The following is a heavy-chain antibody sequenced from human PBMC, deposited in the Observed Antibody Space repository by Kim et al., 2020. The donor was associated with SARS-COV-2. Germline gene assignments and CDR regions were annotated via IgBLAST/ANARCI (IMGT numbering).Heavy chain of an antibody. V-gene: IGHV4-39*01. CDR3: ARQFRYGDYLDSAFDI. CDR2: IYYSGST. D-gene: IGHD4-17*01. Sequence: SETLSLTCTVSGGSISSSSYYWGWIRQPPGKGLEWIGSIYYSGSTYYNPSLKSRVTISVDTSKNQFSLKLSSVTAADTAVYYCARQFRYGDYLDSAFDIWGQGTMVTASS. J-gene: IGHJ3*02. CDR1: GGSISSSSYY.